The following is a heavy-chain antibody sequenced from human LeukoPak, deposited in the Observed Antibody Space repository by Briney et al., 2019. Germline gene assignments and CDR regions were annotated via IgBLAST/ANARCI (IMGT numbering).Heavy chain of an antibody. CDR2: INHSGSA. Sequence: SETLSLTCAVYGVSFSGYYWTWIRQPPGKALEWIGEINHSGSANYNPSLKSRVTISVDTSKNQFSLNVSPVTAADTAVYYCAGGGGSTGYYFDFWGQGNLVAVSS. J-gene: IGHJ4*02. D-gene: IGHD3-16*01. CDR3: AGGGGSTGYYFDF. CDR1: GVSFSGYY. V-gene: IGHV4-34*01.